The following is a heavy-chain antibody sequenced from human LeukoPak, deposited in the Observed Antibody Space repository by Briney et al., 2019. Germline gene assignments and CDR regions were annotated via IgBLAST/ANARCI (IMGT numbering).Heavy chain of an antibody. CDR3: ARGLPNYYGMDV. CDR2: ISGSGGST. J-gene: IGHJ6*02. Sequence: GGSLRLSCAASGFTFSSYAMSWVRQAPGKGLEWVSAISGSGGSTYYADSVKGRFTISGDNSKNTLYLQMNSLRTEDTAVYYCARGLPNYYGMDVWGQGTTVTVSS. CDR1: GFTFSSYA. V-gene: IGHV3-23*01.